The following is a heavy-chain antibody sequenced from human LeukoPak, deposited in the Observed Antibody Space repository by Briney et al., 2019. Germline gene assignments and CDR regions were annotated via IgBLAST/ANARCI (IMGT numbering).Heavy chain of an antibody. CDR1: GFTFSSYA. D-gene: IGHD4-17*01. J-gene: IGHJ6*02. CDR3: AKLQSDGLRTYYGMDV. V-gene: IGHV3-23*01. Sequence: GGSLRLSCAASGFTFSSYAMTWVRQAPGKGLEWVSASTGSGGTTYYADTVMGRFTISRDNSKNTLYLQMNSLGAEDTAVYYCAKLQSDGLRTYYGMDVWGQGTTVTVSS. CDR2: STGSGGTT.